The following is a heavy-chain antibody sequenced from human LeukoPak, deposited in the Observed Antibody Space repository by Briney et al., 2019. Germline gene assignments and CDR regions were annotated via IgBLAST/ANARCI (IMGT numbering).Heavy chain of an antibody. V-gene: IGHV4-34*01. CDR2: INHSGST. D-gene: IGHD3-10*01. CDR3: ARRSDYYGSGKFDY. Sequence: SETLSLTCAVYGGSFSGYYWSWIRQPPGKGLEWIGEINHSGSTNYNPSLKSRVTISVDTSKNQFSLKLSSVTAADTAVYYCARRSDYYGSGKFDYWGQGTLVTVSS. CDR1: GGSFSGYY. J-gene: IGHJ4*02.